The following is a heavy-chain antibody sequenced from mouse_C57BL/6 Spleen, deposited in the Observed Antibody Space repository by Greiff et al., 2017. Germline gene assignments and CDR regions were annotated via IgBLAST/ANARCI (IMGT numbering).Heavy chain of an antibody. CDR1: GYSITSGYY. D-gene: IGHD1-1*01. J-gene: IGHJ2*01. CDR2: ISYDGSN. Sequence: EVKLQESGPGLVKPSQSLSLTCSVTGYSITSGYYWNWIRQFPGNKLEWMGYISYDGSNNYNPSLKNRISITRDTSKNQFFLKLNSVTTEDTATYYCAREGGYYYGSSFDYWGQGTTLTVSS. CDR3: AREGGYYYGSSFDY. V-gene: IGHV3-6*01.